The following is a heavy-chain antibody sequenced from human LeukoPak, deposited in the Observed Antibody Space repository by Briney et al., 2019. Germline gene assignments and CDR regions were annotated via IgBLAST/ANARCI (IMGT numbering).Heavy chain of an antibody. CDR2: INHSGST. V-gene: IGHV4-34*01. Sequence: SETLSLTCAVYGGSFSGYYWSWIRHPPGKGREGIGEINHSGSTNYNPSLKSRVTISVDTSKNQFSLKLSSVTAADTAVYYCALSGWYGSFDYWGQGTLVTVSS. CDR3: ALSGWYGSFDY. CDR1: GGSFSGYY. D-gene: IGHD6-19*01. J-gene: IGHJ4*02.